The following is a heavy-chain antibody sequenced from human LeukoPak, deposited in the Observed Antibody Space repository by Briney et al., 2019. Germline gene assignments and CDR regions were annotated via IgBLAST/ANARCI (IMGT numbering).Heavy chain of an antibody. Sequence: ASVKVSCKASGYTFTSYAMHWVRQAPGQRLEWMGWINAGNGNTKYSQKFQGRVTITRDTSASTAYMELSSLRSEDTAVYYCARDQGPLLWFGERGSEAFDIWGQGTMVTVSS. CDR3: ARDQGPLLWFGERGSEAFDI. V-gene: IGHV1-3*01. CDR1: GYTFTSYA. J-gene: IGHJ3*02. D-gene: IGHD3-10*01. CDR2: INAGNGNT.